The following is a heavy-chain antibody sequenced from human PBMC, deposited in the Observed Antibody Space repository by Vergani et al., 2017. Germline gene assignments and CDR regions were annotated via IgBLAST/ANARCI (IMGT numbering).Heavy chain of an antibody. Sequence: QVQLVQSGAEVKKPGASVKVSCKVSGYTLTELSMHWVRQAPGKGLEWMGGFDPEDGETIYAQKFQGRVTMTEDTSTDTAYMELSSLRSDDTAVYYCARDLITMVRGVIKKVGAHPGYWGQGTLVTVSS. CDR1: GYTLTELS. D-gene: IGHD3-10*01. J-gene: IGHJ4*02. CDR3: ARDLITMVRGVIKKVGAHPGY. V-gene: IGHV1-24*01. CDR2: FDPEDGET.